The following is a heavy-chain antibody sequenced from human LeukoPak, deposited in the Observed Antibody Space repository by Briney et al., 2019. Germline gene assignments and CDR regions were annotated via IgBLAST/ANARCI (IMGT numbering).Heavy chain of an antibody. CDR2: IIPIFGTA. J-gene: IGHJ4*02. D-gene: IGHD2-2*02. CDR1: GGTFSSYA. CDR3: ARAQLPYNYFDY. Sequence: SVKVSCKASGGTFSSYAISWVRQAPGQGLEWMGGIIPIFGTANYAQKFQGRVTTTADESTSTAYMELSSLRSEDTAVYYCARAQLPYNYFDYWGQGTLVTVSS. V-gene: IGHV1-69*01.